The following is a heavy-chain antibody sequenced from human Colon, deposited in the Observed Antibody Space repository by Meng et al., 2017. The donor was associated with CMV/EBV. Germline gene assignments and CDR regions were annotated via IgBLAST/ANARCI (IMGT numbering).Heavy chain of an antibody. V-gene: IGHV1-2*02. CDR1: GYTFTGYF. CDR2: LNPNSGDT. D-gene: IGHD3-10*01. Sequence: QVQLVQAGAEVEKPGASVKVSCKTSGYTFTGYFMFWVRQAPGQGLEWMGSLNPNSGDTNSAQKFHGRLTMTRDTSIHTAYMELGSLRSDDTAVYYCATISGGDFDFWGQGTLVTVSS. J-gene: IGHJ4*02. CDR3: ATISGGDFDF.